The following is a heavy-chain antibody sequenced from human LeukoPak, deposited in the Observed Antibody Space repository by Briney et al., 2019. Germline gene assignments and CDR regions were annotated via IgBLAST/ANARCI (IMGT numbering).Heavy chain of an antibody. V-gene: IGHV1-2*02. J-gene: IGHJ4*02. CDR2: INPNSGGT. Sequence: GASVKVSCKASGYTFTGYYMHWVRQAPGQGLEWMGWINPNSGGTNYAQKFQGRVTMTRDTSISTAYMELSRLRSDDTAVYYCARLALQEVGATQTYYLDYWGQGTLVTVPS. CDR1: GYTFTGYY. D-gene: IGHD1-26*01. CDR3: ARLALQEVGATQTYYLDY.